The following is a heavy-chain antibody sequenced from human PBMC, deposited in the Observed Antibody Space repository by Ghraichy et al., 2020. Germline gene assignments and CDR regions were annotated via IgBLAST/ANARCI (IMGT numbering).Heavy chain of an antibody. Sequence: GGSLRLSCAASGFTFSSYGMHWVRQAPGKGLEWVAVIWYNGSNKYYADSVKGRFTISRDNSKNTLYLQMNSLRAEDTAVYYCASDLGYCSSTSCYTGDYYDYGIDVWGQGTTVTVSS. CDR2: IWYNGSNK. D-gene: IGHD2-2*02. J-gene: IGHJ6*02. CDR1: GFTFSSYG. V-gene: IGHV3-33*01. CDR3: ASDLGYCSSTSCYTGDYYDYGIDV.